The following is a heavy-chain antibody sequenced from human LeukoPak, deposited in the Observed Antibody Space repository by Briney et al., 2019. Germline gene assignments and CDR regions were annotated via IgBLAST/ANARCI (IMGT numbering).Heavy chain of an antibody. CDR3: ARDGVPYDSKENWFDP. Sequence: KPSETPSLTCTVSGGSIRSYHLSWIRPPPRQGLEWIWDIYYSGSTNYNPSLKSRVTISVDTSKNQFSLKLSSVTAADTAVYYCARDGVPYDSKENWFDPWGQGTLVTVSS. CDR2: IYYSGST. V-gene: IGHV4-59*01. D-gene: IGHD3-22*01. CDR1: GGSIRSYH. J-gene: IGHJ5*02.